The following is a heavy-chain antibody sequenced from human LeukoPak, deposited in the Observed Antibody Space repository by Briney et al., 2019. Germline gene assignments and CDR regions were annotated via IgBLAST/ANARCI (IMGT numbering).Heavy chain of an antibody. V-gene: IGHV4-4*02. CDR2: IFHSGST. CDR3: ARERGEEYSSGWYKRNYFDN. Sequence: SGTLSLTCAVSGGSISSNNWWSWVRQPPGKGLEWIGEIFHSGSTNYNPSLKSRVTISVDKSKNQFSLKLNSVTAADTAVYYCARERGEEYSSGWYKRNYFDNWGQGTRVTASS. CDR1: GGSISSNNW. D-gene: IGHD6-19*01. J-gene: IGHJ4*02.